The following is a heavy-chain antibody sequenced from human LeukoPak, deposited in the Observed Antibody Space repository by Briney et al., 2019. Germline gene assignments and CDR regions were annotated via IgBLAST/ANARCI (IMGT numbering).Heavy chain of an antibody. CDR1: GFSFSVYW. D-gene: IGHD5-24*01. CDR2: INSDGSGV. J-gene: IGHJ4*02. V-gene: IGHV3-74*01. CDR3: ARDTHGDGIDY. Sequence: GGSLGLSCAASGFSFSVYWMHWVRQTPEKGLVWVSHINSDGSGVTYADSVKDRLTISRDNAKNSQYLQINSLRDKDTAVYYCARDTHGDGIDYWGQGTQVTVSS.